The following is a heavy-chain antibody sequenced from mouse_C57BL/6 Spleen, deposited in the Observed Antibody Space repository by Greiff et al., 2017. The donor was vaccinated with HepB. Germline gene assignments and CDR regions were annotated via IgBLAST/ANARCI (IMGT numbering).Heavy chain of an antibody. CDR1: GFTFSDYG. CDR3: ARSLTGTRAMDY. V-gene: IGHV5-17*01. D-gene: IGHD4-1*01. J-gene: IGHJ4*01. Sequence: EVQLQESGGGLVKPGGSLKLSCAASGFTFSDYGMHWVRQAPEKGLEWVAYISSGSSTIYYAATVKGRFTISRDNAKNTLFLQMTSLRSEDTAMYYCARSLTGTRAMDYWGQGTSVTVSS. CDR2: ISSGSSTI.